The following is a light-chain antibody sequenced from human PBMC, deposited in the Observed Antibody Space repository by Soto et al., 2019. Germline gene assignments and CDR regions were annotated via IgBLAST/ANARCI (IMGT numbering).Light chain of an antibody. CDR3: QPSRNWPPMYT. CDR2: DAS. CDR1: QSVSSY. V-gene: IGKV3-11*01. Sequence: EIVLTQSPATLSLSPGERATLSCRASQSVSSYLAWYQQKPGQAPRLLIYDASNRATGIPARFSGSGSGTELTLTISSLASEKFAVYYGQPSRNWPPMYTFGQGTKLAIK. J-gene: IGKJ2*01.